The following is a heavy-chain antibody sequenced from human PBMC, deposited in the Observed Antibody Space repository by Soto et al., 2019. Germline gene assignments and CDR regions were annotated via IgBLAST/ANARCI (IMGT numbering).Heavy chain of an antibody. V-gene: IGHV4-39*01. Sequence: SETLSLTCTVSGGSISISSYYWGWIRQPPGKGLEWIGSIYYSGSTYYNPSLKSRVTISVDTSKNQFSLKLSSVTAADTAVYYCARGGTIFGVVITDPFDYWGQGTLVTVSS. CDR3: ARGGTIFGVVITDPFDY. D-gene: IGHD3-3*01. J-gene: IGHJ4*02. CDR1: GGSISISSYY. CDR2: IYYSGST.